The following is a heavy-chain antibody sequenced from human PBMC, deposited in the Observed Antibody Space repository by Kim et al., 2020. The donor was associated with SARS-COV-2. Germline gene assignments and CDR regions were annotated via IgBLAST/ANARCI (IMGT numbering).Heavy chain of an antibody. J-gene: IGHJ4*02. CDR2: GNT. CDR3: AKDNGDFGD. D-gene: IGHD2-8*01. V-gene: IGHV1-18*01. Sequence: GNTKYPDKVQGRVTMATDTSTTTAYMELRSLRSDDTAVYYCAKDNGDFGDWGQGTLVTVSS.